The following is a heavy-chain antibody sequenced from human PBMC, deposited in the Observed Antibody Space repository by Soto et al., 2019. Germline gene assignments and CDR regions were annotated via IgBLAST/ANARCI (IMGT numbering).Heavy chain of an antibody. J-gene: IGHJ6*02. V-gene: IGHV1-3*01. Sequence: ASVKVSCKASGYTFTNNAIHWVRQAPGRGPESFEWINVANGNTEYSRNFQGRVTLSGDASADTAYMELSSLRSEDTAVYFCARDLGFDVLTGYSYYYYYAMDVWGQGTTVTVS. D-gene: IGHD3-9*01. CDR1: GYTFTNNA. CDR2: INVANGNT. CDR3: ARDLGFDVLTGYSYYYYYAMDV.